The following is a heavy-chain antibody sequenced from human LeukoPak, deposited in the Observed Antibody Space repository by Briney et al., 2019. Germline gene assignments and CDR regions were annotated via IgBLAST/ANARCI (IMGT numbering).Heavy chain of an antibody. CDR3: ARHGYGSRSYYGY. CDR2: INHSGST. Sequence: PSETLSLTCAVYGGSFSGYYWSWIRQPPGKGLEWIGEINHSGSTNYNPSLKSRVTISVDTSKNQFSLKLSSVTAADTAVYYCARHGYGSRSYYGYWGQGTLVTVSS. V-gene: IGHV4-34*01. CDR1: GGSFSGYY. D-gene: IGHD3-10*01. J-gene: IGHJ4*02.